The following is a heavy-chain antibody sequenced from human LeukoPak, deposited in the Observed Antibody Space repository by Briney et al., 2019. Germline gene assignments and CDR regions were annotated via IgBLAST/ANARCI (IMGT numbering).Heavy chain of an antibody. CDR1: GGSFSGYY. V-gene: IGHV4-34*01. CDR3: ARHRRNYDYVWGSYRQKDDY. J-gene: IGHJ4*02. CDR2: INHSGST. Sequence: PSETLSLTCAVYGGSFSGYYWSWIRQPPGKGLEWIGEINHSGSTNYNPSLKSRVTISVDTSKNQFSLKLSSVTAADTAVYYCARHRRNYDYVWGSYRQKDDYWGQGTLVTVSS. D-gene: IGHD3-16*02.